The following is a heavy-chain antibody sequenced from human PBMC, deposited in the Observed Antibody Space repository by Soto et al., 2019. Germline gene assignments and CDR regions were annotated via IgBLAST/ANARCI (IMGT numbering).Heavy chain of an antibody. CDR3: ARGSTVPQIDY. V-gene: IGHV1-3*01. CDR1: GYTFTTFA. CDR2: IKAGNGDT. Sequence: ASVKVSCKSSGYTFTTFAVHWVRQAPGQRLEWMGYIKAGNGDTKYSQKFQGRVTFTRDIPATTAYMELSSLRSEDTAVYYCARGSTVPQIDYWGQGTLVTVPQ. J-gene: IGHJ4*02. D-gene: IGHD3-10*01.